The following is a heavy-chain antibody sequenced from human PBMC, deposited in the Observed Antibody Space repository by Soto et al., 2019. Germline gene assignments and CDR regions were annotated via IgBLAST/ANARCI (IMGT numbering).Heavy chain of an antibody. V-gene: IGHV3-23*01. Sequence: EVLLLESGGGLVQPGGSLRLSCAASGFSFSTYTMSWVRRAPGKGLEWVSTISGSGDSPSYADSVQGRFTISRDNPKRALYLQMNNLRAEDTAMYYYAKARCSTSNCYVPDYWGQGTLVTVSS. J-gene: IGHJ4*02. CDR3: AKARCSTSNCYVPDY. CDR2: ISGSGDSP. CDR1: GFSFSTYT. D-gene: IGHD2-2*01.